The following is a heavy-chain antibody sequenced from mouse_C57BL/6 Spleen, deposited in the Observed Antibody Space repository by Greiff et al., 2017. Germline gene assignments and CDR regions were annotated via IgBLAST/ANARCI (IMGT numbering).Heavy chain of an antibody. Sequence: EVQVVESGPELVKPGASVKMSCKASGYTFTDYYMHWVKQSHGKSLEWIGYINPNNGGTSYNQKFKGKATLTVNKSSSTAYMELRSLTSEDSAVYYCARKRDGNYVFAYWGQGTLVTVSA. CDR3: ARKRDGNYVFAY. V-gene: IGHV1-22*01. CDR1: GYTFTDYY. CDR2: INPNNGGT. J-gene: IGHJ3*01. D-gene: IGHD2-1*01.